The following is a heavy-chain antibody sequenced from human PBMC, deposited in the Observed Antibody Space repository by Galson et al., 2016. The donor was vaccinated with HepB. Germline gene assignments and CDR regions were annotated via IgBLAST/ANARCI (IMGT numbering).Heavy chain of an antibody. D-gene: IGHD6-19*01. CDR3: ARSGIAVSLYGMDV. CDR2: ISGNSGTI. J-gene: IGHJ6*02. CDR1: GIYFSLYS. V-gene: IGHV3-48*02. Sequence: SLRLSCAASGIYFSLYSLNWVRQAPGKGLEWISYISGNSGTIYYADSVKGRFTISRDKAGNSLFLQMSSLRNDDTAIYYCARSGIAVSLYGMDVWGQGTSVTVS.